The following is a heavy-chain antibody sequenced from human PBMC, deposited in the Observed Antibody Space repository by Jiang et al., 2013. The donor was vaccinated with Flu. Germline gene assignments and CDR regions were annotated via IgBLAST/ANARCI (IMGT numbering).Heavy chain of an antibody. J-gene: IGHJ4*02. D-gene: IGHD3-22*01. CDR2: VSPGDSDT. CDR1: GYSFVSYW. CDR3: VSLAGDSSGYYNRHSRHPVAYFDY. V-gene: IGHV5-51*01. Sequence: GAEVKKPGESLKISCKGSGYSFVSYWIGWVRQMPGKGLEWMGIVSPGDSDTRYNPSFQGQVTISADKSISTAYLQWNSLKPSDTAMYYCVSLAGDSSGYYNRHSRHPVAYFDYWGQGTLVTV.